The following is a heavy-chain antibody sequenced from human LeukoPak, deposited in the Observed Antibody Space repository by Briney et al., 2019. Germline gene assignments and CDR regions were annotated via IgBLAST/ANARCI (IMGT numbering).Heavy chain of an antibody. CDR1: GGSISSSSYY. J-gene: IGHJ4*02. Sequence: PSETLSLTCTVSGGSISSSSYYWSWIRQPPGKGLEWIGYIYYSGSTNYNPSLKSRVTISEDTSKNQFSLKLSSVTAADTAVYYCARDRTGTTPFDYWGQGTLVTVSS. V-gene: IGHV4-61*01. CDR2: IYYSGST. CDR3: ARDRTGTTPFDY. D-gene: IGHD1-7*01.